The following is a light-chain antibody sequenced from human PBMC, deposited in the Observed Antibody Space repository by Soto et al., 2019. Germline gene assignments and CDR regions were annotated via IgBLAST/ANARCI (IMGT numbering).Light chain of an antibody. Sequence: EVMLTQSPGTLSLSPGERATLSCRASQSVSSNYLAWYQQKSGQAPRLLIYGASNRATGIPDRFSGSGSGTDFTLTISRLEPEDLAVYYCQQYDTSPRTFGQGTKVEF. J-gene: IGKJ1*01. V-gene: IGKV3-20*01. CDR3: QQYDTSPRT. CDR1: QSVSSNY. CDR2: GAS.